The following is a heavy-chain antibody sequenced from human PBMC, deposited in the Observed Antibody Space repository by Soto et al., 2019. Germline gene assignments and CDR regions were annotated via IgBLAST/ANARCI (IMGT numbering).Heavy chain of an antibody. CDR2: INPGGGST. J-gene: IGHJ4*02. CDR3: ARGWALHYFDY. CDR1: DTPSPAT. V-gene: IGHV1-46*01. Sequence: ASVKVSARHLDTPSPATIHWVRQAPGQGLEWMGIINPGGGSTSYAQKFQGRVTMTRDTSTSTVYMELSSLRSEDTAVYYCARGWALHYFDYWGQGTLVTVSS. D-gene: IGHD6-13*01.